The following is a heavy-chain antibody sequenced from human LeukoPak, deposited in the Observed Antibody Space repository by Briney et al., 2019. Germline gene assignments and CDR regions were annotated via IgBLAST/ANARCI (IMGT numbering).Heavy chain of an antibody. J-gene: IGHJ5*02. CDR2: IYYSGST. V-gene: IGHV4-39*01. D-gene: IGHD1-26*01. CDR1: GGSISSSSNN. Sequence: SETLSLTCTVSGGSISSSSNNWGWIRQPPGKGLEWIGTIYYSGSTYYNPSLKSRVTISVDTSKNQFSLNLNSVTAADTAVYYCARHIRATRGNPINWFDPWGQGTLVTVSS. CDR3: ARHIRATRGNPINWFDP.